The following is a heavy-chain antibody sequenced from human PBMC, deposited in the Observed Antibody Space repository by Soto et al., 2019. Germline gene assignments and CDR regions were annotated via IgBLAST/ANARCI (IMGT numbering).Heavy chain of an antibody. CDR1: GYTFTSYY. Sequence: GASVKVSCKASGYTFTSYYMHWVRQAPGQGLERMGIINPSGGSTSYAQKFQGRVTMTRDTSTSTVYMALSSLRSEDTAVYYCARGRFIVVVPAAILSAHQSAFDIWGQGTMVTVSS. J-gene: IGHJ3*02. CDR2: INPSGGST. D-gene: IGHD2-2*01. V-gene: IGHV1-46*03. CDR3: ARGRFIVVVPAAILSAHQSAFDI.